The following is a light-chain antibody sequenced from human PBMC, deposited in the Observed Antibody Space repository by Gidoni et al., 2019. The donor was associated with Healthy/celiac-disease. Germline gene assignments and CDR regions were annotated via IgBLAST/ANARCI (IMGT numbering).Light chain of an antibody. Sequence: QSVLTQPHSVSGAPGQRVTISCTGSSPNIGAGYDVHWYQQLPGTAPKLLICGNSNRPSGFPDRFSGSKSGTSASLAITGLQAEDEADYYCQSYDSSLSDWVFGGGTKLTVL. CDR2: GNS. CDR3: QSYDSSLSDWV. V-gene: IGLV1-40*01. J-gene: IGLJ3*02. CDR1: SPNIGAGYD.